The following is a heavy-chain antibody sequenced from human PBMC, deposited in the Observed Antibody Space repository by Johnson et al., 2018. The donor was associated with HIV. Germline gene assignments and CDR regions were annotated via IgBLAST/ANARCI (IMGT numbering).Heavy chain of an antibody. CDR1: GFTFSSYG. Sequence: MQLVESGGGVVQPGKSLRLSCVASGFTFSSYGMHWVRQAPGRGLEWVSAISGSGGSTYYADSVKGRFTISRDNSKNTLYLQMNSLRAEDTAVYYCAKDPGDCSSTSCYAFDIWGQGTMVTVSS. J-gene: IGHJ3*02. CDR3: AKDPGDCSSTSCYAFDI. CDR2: ISGSGGST. D-gene: IGHD2-2*01. V-gene: IGHV3-23*04.